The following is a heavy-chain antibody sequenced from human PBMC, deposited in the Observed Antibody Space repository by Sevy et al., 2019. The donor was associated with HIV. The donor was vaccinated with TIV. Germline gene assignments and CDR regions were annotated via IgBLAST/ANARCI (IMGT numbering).Heavy chain of an antibody. CDR3: AKISEEYIQTWYPPDY. CDR1: GFSFSSYG. V-gene: IGHV3-30*18. Sequence: GWSLRLSCVASGFSFSSYGMHWVCQAPGKGLEWVALISYHGTNKYYGDSVRGRFTVSRDNSRNTLYLQMDSLRAEDTAVYYCAKISEEYIQTWYPPDYWGQGTLVTVSS. J-gene: IGHJ4*02. D-gene: IGHD5-18*01. CDR2: ISYHGTNK.